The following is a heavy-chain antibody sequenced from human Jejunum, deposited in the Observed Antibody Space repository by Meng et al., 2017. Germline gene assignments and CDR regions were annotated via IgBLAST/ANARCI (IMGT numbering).Heavy chain of an antibody. Sequence: ASVKVSCKASGYTLSNYYLHWVRQAPGQGLEWMGVSNPSGGGTNYAQKFQGRVTMTRDTSTSTVNMELSSLKSEDTAVYYCVREFTGGYFDYWGQGNLV. CDR2: SNPSGGGT. D-gene: IGHD3-10*01. V-gene: IGHV1-46*01. CDR1: GYTLSNYY. CDR3: VREFTGGYFDY. J-gene: IGHJ4*01.